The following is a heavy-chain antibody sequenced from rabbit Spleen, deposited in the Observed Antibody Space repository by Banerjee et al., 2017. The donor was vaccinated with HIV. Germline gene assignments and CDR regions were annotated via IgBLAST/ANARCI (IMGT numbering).Heavy chain of an antibody. CDR1: GVSFSSNYY. CDR2: IDAGSSGFT. J-gene: IGHJ3*01. D-gene: IGHD8-1*01. V-gene: IGHV1S45*01. CDR3: ARDAASSFSSYGMDL. Sequence: QEQLVESGGDLVKPGVSLTLTCTASGVSFSSNYYMCWVRQAPGKGLEWIACIDAGSSGFTYFASWAKGRFTCSKTSSTTVTLQMTSLTAADTATYFCARDAASSFSSYGMDLWGQGTLVTVS.